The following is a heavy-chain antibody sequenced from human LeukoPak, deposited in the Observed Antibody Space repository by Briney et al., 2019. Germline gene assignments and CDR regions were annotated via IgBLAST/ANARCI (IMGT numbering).Heavy chain of an antibody. Sequence: GGSLRLSCAASGFTFSSCGMNWVRQAPGKGLEWVSYISTTSGTIYYADSVEGRFTISRDNAKNSLYLQMNSLRDEDTAVYYCAKTLYGDYGIDYWGQGTLVTVSS. CDR3: AKTLYGDYGIDY. CDR2: ISTTSGTI. CDR1: GFTFSSCG. J-gene: IGHJ4*02. V-gene: IGHV3-48*02. D-gene: IGHD4-17*01.